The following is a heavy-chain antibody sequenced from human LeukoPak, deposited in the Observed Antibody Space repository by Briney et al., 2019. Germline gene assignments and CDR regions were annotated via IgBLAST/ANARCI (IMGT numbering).Heavy chain of an antibody. J-gene: IGHJ3*01. Sequence: GGSLRLSCAASGFTFSSYAMSWVRQAPGKGLEWVSLISFSGANTYYADSVKGRFTISRDNSKDTLYLQMNSLRAEDTAIYYCARDIQLSTWGLGTMVTVSS. D-gene: IGHD5-24*01. CDR1: GFTFSSYA. V-gene: IGHV3-23*01. CDR2: ISFSGANT. CDR3: ARDIQLST.